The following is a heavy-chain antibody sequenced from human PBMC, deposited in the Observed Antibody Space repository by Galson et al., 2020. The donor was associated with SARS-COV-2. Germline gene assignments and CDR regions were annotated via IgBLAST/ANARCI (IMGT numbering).Heavy chain of an antibody. D-gene: IGHD4-17*01. CDR1: GFSLSTSGMC. Sequence: SGPTLVKPTQTLTLTCTFSGFSLSTSGMCVSWIRQPPGKALEWLALIDWDDDKYYSTSLKTRLTISKDTSKNQVVLTMTNMDPVDTATYYCARMIRITGLDDGDYGFDYWGQGTLVTVSS. CDR2: IDWDDDK. J-gene: IGHJ4*02. V-gene: IGHV2-70*01. CDR3: ARMIRITGLDDGDYGFDY.